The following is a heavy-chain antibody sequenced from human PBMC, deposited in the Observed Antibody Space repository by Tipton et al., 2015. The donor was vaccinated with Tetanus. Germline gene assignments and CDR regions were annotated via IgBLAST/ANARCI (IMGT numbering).Heavy chain of an antibody. Sequence: SLRLSCAASGFTFSSYGMHWVRQAPGKGLEWVAVIWYDGSDKYYADSVKGRFTISRDNSKNTLYLQMNSLRAEDTAVYYCVRDAPNWGKYAYWGQGALVTVSS. J-gene: IGHJ4*02. CDR1: GFTFSSYG. CDR3: VRDAPNWGKYAY. CDR2: IWYDGSDK. D-gene: IGHD7-27*01. V-gene: IGHV3-33*01.